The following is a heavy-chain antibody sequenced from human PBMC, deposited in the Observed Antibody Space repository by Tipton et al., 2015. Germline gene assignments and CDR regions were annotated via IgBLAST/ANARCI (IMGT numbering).Heavy chain of an antibody. CDR3: ARGLRFSEWSSSILLYYQYGMDV. J-gene: IGHJ6*02. Sequence: SGFTFSNFLMNWVRQAPGKGLEWISSITGSGGYKYYADSVKGRFTVSRDNDKKSLDLQMNSLRAEDTAVYYCARGLRFSEWSSSILLYYQYGMDVWGQGTTVTVSS. D-gene: IGHD3-3*01. V-gene: IGHV3-21*01. CDR2: ITGSGGYK. CDR1: GFTFSNFL.